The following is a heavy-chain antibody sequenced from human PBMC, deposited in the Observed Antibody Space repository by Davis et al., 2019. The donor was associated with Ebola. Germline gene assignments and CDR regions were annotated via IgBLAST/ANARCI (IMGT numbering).Heavy chain of an antibody. J-gene: IGHJ4*02. CDR2: INPNSGGT. Sequence: ASVKVSCKASGYTFTGYYMHWVRQAPGQGLEWMGWINPNSGGTNYAQKFQGRVTMTRDTSISTDYMELSRLRSDDTAVYYCARDQAGEDYFDYWGQGTLVTVSS. CDR3: ARDQAGEDYFDY. V-gene: IGHV1-2*02. CDR1: GYTFTGYY. D-gene: IGHD7-27*01.